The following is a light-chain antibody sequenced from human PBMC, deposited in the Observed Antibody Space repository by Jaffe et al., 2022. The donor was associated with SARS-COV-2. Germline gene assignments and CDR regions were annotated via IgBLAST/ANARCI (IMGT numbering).Light chain of an antibody. Sequence: EIVLAQSPGTLSLSPGERATLSCRASQTISSSYLAWYQQKPGQAPRLLIYGASRRATGIPDRFSGSESGADFTLTISRLEPEDFAVYYCQQYGSSPRTFGHGTKVEIK. CDR2: GAS. J-gene: IGKJ1*01. V-gene: IGKV3-20*01. CDR3: QQYGSSPRT. CDR1: QTISSSY.